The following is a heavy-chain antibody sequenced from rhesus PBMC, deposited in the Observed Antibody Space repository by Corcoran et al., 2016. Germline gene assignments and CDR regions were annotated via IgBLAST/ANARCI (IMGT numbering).Heavy chain of an antibody. D-gene: IGHD6-31*01. J-gene: IGHJ4*01. V-gene: IGHV2-152*01. Sequence: QVTLKESGPALVKPTQTLTLTCTFSGFSLTTSGVGVGWIRQPPGKALEWLSLIYWDDGKRYTTTLKSRLTISKDPSKTQVVLTMTNMDPMDTATYYCARGSGSGWAGFDYWGQGVLVTVSS. CDR1: GFSLTTSGVG. CDR3: ARGSGSGWAGFDY. CDR2: IYWDDGK.